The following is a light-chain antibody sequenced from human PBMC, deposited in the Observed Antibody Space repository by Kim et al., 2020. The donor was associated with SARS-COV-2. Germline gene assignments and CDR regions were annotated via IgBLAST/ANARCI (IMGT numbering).Light chain of an antibody. CDR1: EDVSDY. V-gene: IGKV1-33*01. CDR3: QQYDAPQFT. CDR2: DAA. J-gene: IGKJ5*01. Sequence: ASVGDRFTITCQASEDVSDYFNWYHQKPGEAPKVLIRDAANLESGVPSRFSRGGYGTEFSLTISSVQPEGMGTYYCQQYDAPQFTFGQGTRLEIK.